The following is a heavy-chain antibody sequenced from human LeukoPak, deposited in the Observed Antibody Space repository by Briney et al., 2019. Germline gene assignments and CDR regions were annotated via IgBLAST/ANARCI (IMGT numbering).Heavy chain of an antibody. CDR3: AREVVAAAGTVDY. CDR2: INHSGST. CDR1: GGSFSGYY. D-gene: IGHD6-13*01. V-gene: IGHV4-34*01. J-gene: IGHJ4*02. Sequence: SETLSLTCAVYGGSFSGYYWSWIRQPPGKGLEWIGEINHSGSTNYNPSLKSRVTISVDTSKNQFSPKLTSVTAADTAVYYCAREVVAAAGTVDYWGQGTLVTVSS.